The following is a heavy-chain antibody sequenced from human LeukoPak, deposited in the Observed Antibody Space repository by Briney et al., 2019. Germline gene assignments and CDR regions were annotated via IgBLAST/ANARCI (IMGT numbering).Heavy chain of an antibody. D-gene: IGHD3-10*01. V-gene: IGHV1-18*01. CDR1: GYTFSSYG. CDR3: ARVSMVRGVITWKGVDY. J-gene: IGHJ4*02. CDR2: ISAYNGNT. Sequence: ASVRVSSMGSGYTFSSYGISWVRPAPGQGLEGMGWISAYNGNTNYAQKLQGRVTMTTDTSTSTAYMELRSLRSDDTAVYDCARVSMVRGVITWKGVDYWGQGTLVTVSS.